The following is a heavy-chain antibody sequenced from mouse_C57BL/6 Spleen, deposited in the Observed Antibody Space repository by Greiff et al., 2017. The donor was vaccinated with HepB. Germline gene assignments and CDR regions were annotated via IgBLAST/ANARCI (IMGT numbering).Heavy chain of an antibody. CDR3: AEPGNYGNYDWYFDV. J-gene: IGHJ1*03. CDR1: GYAFSSYW. V-gene: IGHV1-80*01. CDR2: IYPGDGDT. D-gene: IGHD2-1*01. Sequence: QVQLQQSGAELVKPGASVKISCKASGYAFSSYWMNWVKQRPGKGLEWIGQIYPGDGDTNYNGKFKGKATLTADKSSSTAYMQLSSLNSEDSAVYFCAEPGNYGNYDWYFDVWGTGTTVTVSS.